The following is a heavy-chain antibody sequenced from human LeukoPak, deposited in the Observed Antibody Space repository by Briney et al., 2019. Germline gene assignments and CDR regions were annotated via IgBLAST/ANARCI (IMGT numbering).Heavy chain of an antibody. CDR3: AGAPASWFDP. J-gene: IGHJ5*02. D-gene: IGHD2-2*01. CDR2: INSDGRST. CDR1: GFTFISYA. Sequence: GGSLGHSPAAPGFTFISYAMSWVRQAPGKGLVWVSRINSDGRSTSYADSVKGRFTISRDNAKNTLYLQMNSLRAEDTAVYYCAGAPASWFDPWGQGTLVTVSS. V-gene: IGHV3-74*01.